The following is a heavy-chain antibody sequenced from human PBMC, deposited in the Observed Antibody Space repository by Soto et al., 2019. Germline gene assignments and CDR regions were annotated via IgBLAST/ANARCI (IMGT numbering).Heavy chain of an antibody. D-gene: IGHD2-2*01. CDR2: ISLYSDGT. J-gene: IGHJ5*02. V-gene: IGHV1-18*04. CDR3: ARVVPGAEAWFGP. CDR1: ADTFTSYY. Sequence: ASVKVSCKAPADTFTSYYIHWVRQAPGQPLEWLGWISLYSDGTNYAQKFQGRVSMTTDTSTTTAYMELRSLRSDDTAVYYRARVVPGAEAWFGPWGQGTLVTVSS.